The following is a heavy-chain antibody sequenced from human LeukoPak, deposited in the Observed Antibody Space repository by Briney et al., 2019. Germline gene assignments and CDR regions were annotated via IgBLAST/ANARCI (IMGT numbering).Heavy chain of an antibody. CDR1: GFTFSDSW. Sequence: GGSLRLSCAASGFTFSDSWMSWVRQAPGKGLEWVANMNQDGSAKGYVDSVKGRFTISRDNARNSLHLQMSSLRPEDTAVYYCATYTHWVAGDVWGQGTTVTVSS. J-gene: IGHJ6*02. D-gene: IGHD3-16*01. V-gene: IGHV3-7*01. CDR3: ATYTHWVAGDV. CDR2: MNQDGSAK.